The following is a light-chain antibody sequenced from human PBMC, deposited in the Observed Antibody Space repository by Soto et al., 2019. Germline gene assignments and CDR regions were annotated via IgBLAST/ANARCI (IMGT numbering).Light chain of an antibody. CDR1: SNY. CDR3: CSFAGSYTSFV. CDR2: DVN. Sequence: QSVLTHPRSVSGSPGQSVTISFTETSNYVSWYQQHPGKAPKLLISDVNQRPSGVPDRFSGSKSGRTASLTISGLLAEDEADYYCCSFAGSYTSFVFGTGTKVTVL. J-gene: IGLJ1*01. V-gene: IGLV2-11*01.